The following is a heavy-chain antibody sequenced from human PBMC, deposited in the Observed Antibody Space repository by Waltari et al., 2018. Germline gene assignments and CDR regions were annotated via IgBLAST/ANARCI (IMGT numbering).Heavy chain of an antibody. CDR1: GYTFTSYY. CDR2: INPSGGST. D-gene: IGHD3-3*01. CDR3: ARDFWSGYRKDYYYGMDV. V-gene: IGHV1-46*01. J-gene: IGHJ6*02. Sequence: QVQLVQSGAEVKKPGASVKVSCKASGYTFTSYYMHWVRQAPGQGLEWMGIINPSGGSTSYAQKFQGRVTMTRDTSTSTVYMELSSLRSEDTAVYYCARDFWSGYRKDYYYGMDVWGQGTTVTVSS.